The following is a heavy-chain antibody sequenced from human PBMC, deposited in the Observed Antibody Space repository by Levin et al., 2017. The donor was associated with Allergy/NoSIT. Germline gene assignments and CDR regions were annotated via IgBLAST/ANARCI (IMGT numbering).Heavy chain of an antibody. CDR1: GGSISSGDYY. D-gene: IGHD3-10*01. J-gene: IGHJ6*02. V-gene: IGHV4-30-4*01. CDR3: ARDRRVWFGELFNYYYYYGMDV. Sequence: SQTLSLTCTVSGGSISSGDYYWSWIRQPPGKGLEWIGYIYYSGSTYYNPSLKSRVTISVDTSKNQFSLKLSSVTAADTAVYYCARDRRVWFGELFNYYYYYGMDVWGQGTTVTVSS. CDR2: IYYSGST.